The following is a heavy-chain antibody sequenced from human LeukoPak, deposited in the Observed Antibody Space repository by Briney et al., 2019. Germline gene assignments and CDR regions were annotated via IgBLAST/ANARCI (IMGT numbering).Heavy chain of an antibody. CDR3: AKDHHYYDSSGLY. CDR1: GFTFSSYG. J-gene: IGHJ4*02. V-gene: IGHV3-30*18. CDR2: ISYDGSNK. Sequence: PTGGSLRLSCAASGFTFSSYGMHWVRQAPGKGLEWVAVISYDGSNKYYADSVKGRFTISRDNSKNTLYLQMNSLRAEDTAVYYCAKDHHYYDSSGLYWGQGTLVTVSS. D-gene: IGHD3-22*01.